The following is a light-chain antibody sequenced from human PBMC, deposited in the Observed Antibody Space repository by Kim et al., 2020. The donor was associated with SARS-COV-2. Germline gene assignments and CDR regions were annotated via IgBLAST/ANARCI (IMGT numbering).Light chain of an antibody. CDR1: NIWSKS. CDR3: QVWDSAGDHRV. CDR2: FDS. V-gene: IGLV3-21*04. J-gene: IGLJ7*01. Sequence: APGKTARITCGGNNIWSKSVHWYQQRPGQAPVLVIYFDSNRPSGIPERFSGSNSGNTATLTISSVEAGDEAAYYCQVWDSAGDHRVFGGGTQLTVL.